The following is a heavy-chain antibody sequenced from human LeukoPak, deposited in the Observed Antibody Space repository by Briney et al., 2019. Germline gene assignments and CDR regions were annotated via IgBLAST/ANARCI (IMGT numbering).Heavy chain of an antibody. CDR3: ARDQGHYYGSGSYYYFDY. CDR2: IKRDGSEK. J-gene: IGHJ4*02. Sequence: GGSLRLSCAASGFTFSGYWMSWVRQAPGKGLEWVANIKRDGSEKYYVDSLKGRFTISRDNAKNSLYLQMNSLRAEDTAVYYCARDQGHYYGSGSYYYFDYWGQGTLVTVSS. CDR1: GFTFSGYW. D-gene: IGHD3-10*01. V-gene: IGHV3-7*01.